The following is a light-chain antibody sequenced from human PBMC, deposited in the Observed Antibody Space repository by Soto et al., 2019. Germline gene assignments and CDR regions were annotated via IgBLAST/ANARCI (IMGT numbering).Light chain of an antibody. Sequence: IQLTQSASSVSASVGDRLAITCRASQCFXTRFAWYQQKPGKAPKLLXYAASSLQSGGPSRLSGSGSGTDFTLTISSMQPEYSATYYCQQSNRFPLTFGGGTKVDIK. J-gene: IGKJ4*01. CDR2: AAS. CDR3: QQSNRFPLT. V-gene: IGKV1-12*01. CDR1: QCFXTR.